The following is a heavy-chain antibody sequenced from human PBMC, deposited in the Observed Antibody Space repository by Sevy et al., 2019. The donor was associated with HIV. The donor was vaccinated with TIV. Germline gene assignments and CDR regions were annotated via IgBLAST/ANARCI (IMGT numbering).Heavy chain of an antibody. V-gene: IGHV3-30*18. CDR3: AKDLHPPGPVRGTNFDY. J-gene: IGHJ4*02. D-gene: IGHD1-1*01. Sequence: GGSLRLSCAASALTFTRYAFHWVRQAPGKGPDWLGVISYEGSNIYYGPSVKGRFTISRDNSKNTLYLQMNDMRTEDTAVYYCAKDLHPPGPVRGTNFDYWGRGTLVTVSS. CDR1: ALTFTRYA. CDR2: ISYEGSNI.